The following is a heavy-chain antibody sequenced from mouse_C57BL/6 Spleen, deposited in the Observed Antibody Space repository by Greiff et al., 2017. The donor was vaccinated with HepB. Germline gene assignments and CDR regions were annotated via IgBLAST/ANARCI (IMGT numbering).Heavy chain of an antibody. CDR3: ARRGNYDGNYDAMDY. Sequence: QVQLQQPGAELVMPGASVRLSCKASGYTFTSYWMHWVKQRPGQGLEWIGEIDPSDSYTNYNQKFKGKSTLTVDKSSSTAYMQLSSLTSEDSAVYYCARRGNYDGNYDAMDYWGQGTSVTVSS. CDR1: GYTFTSYW. J-gene: IGHJ4*01. D-gene: IGHD2-1*01. V-gene: IGHV1-69*01. CDR2: IDPSDSYT.